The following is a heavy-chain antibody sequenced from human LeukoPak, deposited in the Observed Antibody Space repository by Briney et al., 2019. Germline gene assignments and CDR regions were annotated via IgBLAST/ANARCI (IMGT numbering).Heavy chain of an antibody. CDR1: GFNFSSYA. Sequence: GGSLRLSCAASGFNFSSYAMHWVRQAPGKGLEWVAVISYDGSNKYYADSVKGRFTISRDNSKNTLYLQMNSLRAEDTAVYYCARDMVRGVMGGTFDYWGQGTLVTVSS. V-gene: IGHV3-30*04. CDR2: ISYDGSNK. D-gene: IGHD3-10*01. J-gene: IGHJ4*02. CDR3: ARDMVRGVMGGTFDY.